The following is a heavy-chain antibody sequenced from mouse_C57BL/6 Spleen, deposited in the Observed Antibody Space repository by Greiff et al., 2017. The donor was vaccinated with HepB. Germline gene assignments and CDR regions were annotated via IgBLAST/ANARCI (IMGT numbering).Heavy chain of an antibody. CDR1: GYAFTNYL. CDR3: ARGGPITTVVATGTRYYFDY. Sequence: VQLQESGAELVRPGTSVKVSCKASGYAFTNYLIEWVKQRPGQGLEWIGVINPGSGGTNYNEKFKGKAKLTADKSSSTAYMQLSSLTSEDSAVYFCARGGPITTVVATGTRYYFDYWGQGTTLTVSS. J-gene: IGHJ2*01. D-gene: IGHD1-1*01. V-gene: IGHV1-54*01. CDR2: INPGSGGT.